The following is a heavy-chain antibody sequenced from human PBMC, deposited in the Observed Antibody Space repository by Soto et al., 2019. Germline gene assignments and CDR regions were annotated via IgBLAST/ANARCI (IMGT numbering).Heavy chain of an antibody. Sequence: PVGSLRLSCTASGFNTRFYSMSWVRQTPGKGLEWVAALSRSGGATYYADSVRGRFTISRDASKDTLFLQMRNLRAEDTAIYYCSKGEMSTIRNSFDPWGQGTLVTVSS. CDR3: SKGEMSTIRNSFDP. V-gene: IGHV3-23*01. J-gene: IGHJ5*02. CDR2: LSRSGGAT. D-gene: IGHD1-1*01. CDR1: GFNTRFYS.